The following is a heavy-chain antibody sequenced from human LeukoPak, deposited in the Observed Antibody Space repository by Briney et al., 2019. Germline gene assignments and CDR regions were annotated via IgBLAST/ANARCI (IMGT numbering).Heavy chain of an antibody. CDR2: ISSSSSNI. CDR3: ARYKWNDGGLGFDS. J-gene: IGHJ4*02. CDR1: GFTFNRYA. Sequence: GGSLRLSCAASGFTFNRYAMNWVRQSPGRGLEWVSYISSSSSNIHYADSVKGRFTMSRDNAKNSLYLQMNSLRAEDTAVYYCARYKWNDGGLGFDSWGQGTLVTVSS. V-gene: IGHV3-48*04. D-gene: IGHD1-20*01.